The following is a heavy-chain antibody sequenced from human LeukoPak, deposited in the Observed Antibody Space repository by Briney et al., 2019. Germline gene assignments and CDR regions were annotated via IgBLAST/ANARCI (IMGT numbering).Heavy chain of an antibody. J-gene: IGHJ4*02. CDR3: TRGRKGYCSSTSCNRSYYFGY. D-gene: IGHD2-2*01. Sequence: PSETLSLTCTVSGGSISSSSYYWGWIRQPPGKGLEWIGSIYYSGSTYYNPSLKSRVTISVDTSKNQFSLKLSSVTAADTAVYYCTRGRKGYCSSTSCNRSYYFGYWGQGTLVTVSS. CDR1: GGSISSSSYY. V-gene: IGHV4-39*07. CDR2: IYYSGST.